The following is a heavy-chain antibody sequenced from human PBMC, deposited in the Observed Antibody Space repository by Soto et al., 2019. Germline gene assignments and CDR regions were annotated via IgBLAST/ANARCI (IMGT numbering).Heavy chain of an antibody. CDR2: MTPNSGNT. D-gene: IGHD1-26*01. CDR1: GYTFTSYD. Sequence: QVQLVQSGAEVKKPGASVKVSCKTSGYTFTSYDINWVRQATGQGLEWMGWMTPNSGNTAYAQKFQGRVTMTRHTSISTAYLALSSLRSEDTAVYYCARERSSGAFDIWGQGTMVTVSS. CDR3: ARERSSGAFDI. V-gene: IGHV1-8*01. J-gene: IGHJ3*02.